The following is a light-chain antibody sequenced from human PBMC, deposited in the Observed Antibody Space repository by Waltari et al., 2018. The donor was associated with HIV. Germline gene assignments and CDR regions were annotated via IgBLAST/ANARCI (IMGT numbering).Light chain of an antibody. J-gene: IGLJ1*01. CDR1: ALAKKY. CDR2: EDT. Sequence: SYELTQPPSVSVSPGQTARITCSGDALAKKYAYWYQQKSGQAPVLVIYEDTKRPSGIPDRFSCSSSGAMATLTISGAQLEDEGDYYCYSTDSSGYLFVFGTGTKVTVL. CDR3: YSTDSSGYLFV. V-gene: IGLV3-10*01.